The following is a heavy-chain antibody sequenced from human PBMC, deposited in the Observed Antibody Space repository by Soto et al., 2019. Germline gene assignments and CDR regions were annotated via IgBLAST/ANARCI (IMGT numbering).Heavy chain of an antibody. CDR3: ARDLSFGYSSGWYKDVFAI. CDR2: ISWNSGSI. D-gene: IGHD6-19*01. CDR1: GFTFDDYA. J-gene: IGHJ3*02. V-gene: IGHV3-9*01. Sequence: SLRLSCAASGFTFDDYAMHWVRQAPGKGLEWVSGISWNSGSIGYADSVKGRFTISRDNAKNSLYLQMNSLRAEDTALYYCARDLSFGYSSGWYKDVFAIWGQGTMVTVS.